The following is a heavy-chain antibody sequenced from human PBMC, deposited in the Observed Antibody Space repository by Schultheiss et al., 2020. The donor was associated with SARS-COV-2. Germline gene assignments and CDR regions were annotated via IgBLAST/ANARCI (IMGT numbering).Heavy chain of an antibody. Sequence: SQTLSLTCAVSGYSISSGYYWGWIRQPPGKGLEWIGYIYYSGSTNYNPSLKSRVTISVDTSKNQFSLKLSSVTAADTAVYYCARGRITGTLRRGKPVDYWGQGTLVTVSS. CDR2: IYYSGST. D-gene: IGHD1-7*01. CDR1: GYSISSGYY. V-gene: IGHV4-38-2*01. CDR3: ARGRITGTLRRGKPVDY. J-gene: IGHJ4*02.